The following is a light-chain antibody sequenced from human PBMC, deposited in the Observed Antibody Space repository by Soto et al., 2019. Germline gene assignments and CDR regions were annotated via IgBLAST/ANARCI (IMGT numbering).Light chain of an antibody. V-gene: IGKV2-30*01. J-gene: IGKJ1*01. Sequence: DVVMTQSPLSLPVTLGQPSSSSCMSSQSLVYTNGVTYLNWFQQRPGQSPRRLIYEVSSRDSGVPDRFSGSGSGTDFTLKISRVEAEDIGLYYCMQGTHWPRTFGQGTKVDIK. CDR2: EVS. CDR3: MQGTHWPRT. CDR1: QSLVYTNGVTY.